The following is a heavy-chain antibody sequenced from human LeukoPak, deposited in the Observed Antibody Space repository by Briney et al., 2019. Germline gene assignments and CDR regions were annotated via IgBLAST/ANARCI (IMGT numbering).Heavy chain of an antibody. Sequence: GGSLRLSCAASGFTFNNYWMHWVRLVPGEGLVWVSRINSDGSSRHFADSVKGRFTIFRENAKNTVYLQMNSLRGDDTAVYYCTRGSSGFSYYSAMDVWGQGTTVTVSS. J-gene: IGHJ6*02. D-gene: IGHD2-21*01. V-gene: IGHV3-74*01. CDR3: TRGSSGFSYYSAMDV. CDR1: GFTFNNYW. CDR2: INSDGSSR.